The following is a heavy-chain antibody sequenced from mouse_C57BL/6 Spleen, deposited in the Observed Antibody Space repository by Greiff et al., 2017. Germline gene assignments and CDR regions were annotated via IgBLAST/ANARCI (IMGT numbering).Heavy chain of an antibody. CDR3: ARDQLGDWYFDV. CDR2: INYDGSST. D-gene: IGHD4-1*02. Sequence: EVKLVESEGGLVQPGSSMKLSCTASGFTFSDYYMAWVRQVPEKGLEWVANINYDGSSTYYLDSLKSRFIISRDNAKNFLYLQMSSLKSEDTATYYCARDQLGDWYFDVWGTGTTVTVSS. V-gene: IGHV5-16*01. CDR1: GFTFSDYY. J-gene: IGHJ1*03.